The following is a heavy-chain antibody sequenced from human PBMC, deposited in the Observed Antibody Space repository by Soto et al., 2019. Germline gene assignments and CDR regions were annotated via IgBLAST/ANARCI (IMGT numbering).Heavy chain of an antibody. CDR2: VKGDGSVK. Sequence: EVQLVESGGGLVQPGGSLRLSCAASGFTFNSNWMPWVRQAPGKGLEWVANVKGDGSVKQYADSVKGRFTISRDNAENTLYRPMNSPSVEYTGVYSCARTVGWGRLENWGQGTLVTVSS. J-gene: IGHJ4*02. V-gene: IGHV3-7*01. D-gene: IGHD6-19*01. CDR1: GFTFNSNW. CDR3: ARTVGWGRLEN.